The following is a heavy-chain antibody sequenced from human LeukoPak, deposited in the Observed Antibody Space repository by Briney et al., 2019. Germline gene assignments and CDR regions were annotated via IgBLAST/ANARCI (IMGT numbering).Heavy chain of an antibody. CDR3: ARGRTYYYDSSGPPLPYYFDY. J-gene: IGHJ4*02. CDR1: GFSFSSYS. CDR2: IYSGGST. D-gene: IGHD3-22*01. V-gene: IGHV3-53*01. Sequence: GGSLRLSCAASGFSFSSYSMNWVRQAPGKGLEWVSVIYSGGSTSYADSVKGRFTISRDNSMNTLYLQMNSLRAEDTAVYYCARGRTYYYDSSGPPLPYYFDYWGQGTLVTVSS.